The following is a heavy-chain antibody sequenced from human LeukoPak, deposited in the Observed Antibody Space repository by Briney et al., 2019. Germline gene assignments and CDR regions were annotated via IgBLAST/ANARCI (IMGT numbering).Heavy chain of an antibody. D-gene: IGHD3-10*01. CDR2: TSCNGDTK. J-gene: IGHJ4*02. CDR1: RLTFQSYT. V-gene: IGHV3-9*03. Sequence: PGGSLRLSCVASRLTFQSYTVHWVRQVPGKGLEWVSGTSCNGDTKGCADSVKGRLTVSRDYAKNSLYAQMNSLRREDMALHPAAGEFWGQGTLVTVSS. CDR3: AGEF.